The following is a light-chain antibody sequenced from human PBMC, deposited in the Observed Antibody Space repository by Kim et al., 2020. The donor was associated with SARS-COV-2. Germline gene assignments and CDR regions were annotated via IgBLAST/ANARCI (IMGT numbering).Light chain of an antibody. CDR3: QAWDSRSYVV. CDR2: QDN. V-gene: IGLV3-1*01. CDR1: KLGDKY. J-gene: IGLJ2*01. Sequence: SYALTQPPSVSVSPGQTASITCSGDKLGDKYAYWYQQKPGQSPVVVIYQDNKRPSGIPERFSGSNSGNTATLTISGTQAMDEADYYCQAWDSRSYVVFGGGTQLTVL.